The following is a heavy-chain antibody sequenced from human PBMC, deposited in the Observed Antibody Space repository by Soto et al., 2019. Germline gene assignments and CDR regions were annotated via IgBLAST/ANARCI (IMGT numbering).Heavy chain of an antibody. CDR1: GFTFSTYG. V-gene: IGHV3-30*18. D-gene: IGHD3-10*01. Sequence: GGSLRLSCAASGFTFSTYGMQWVRQAPGKGLEWVAVISYDGYLRYYVDAVKGRFTVARDNSKNTLFLEMNSLRVEDTAVYFCAKDFKVSGSHYGTLNYYYGMDVWGQGTTVTVSS. CDR2: ISYDGYLR. J-gene: IGHJ6*02. CDR3: AKDFKVSGSHYGTLNYYYGMDV.